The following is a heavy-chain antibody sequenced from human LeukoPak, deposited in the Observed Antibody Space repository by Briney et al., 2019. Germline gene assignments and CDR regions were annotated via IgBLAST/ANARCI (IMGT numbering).Heavy chain of an antibody. D-gene: IGHD6-19*01. J-gene: IGHJ4*02. CDR2: IIPIFGTA. CDR1: GGTFSSYA. CDR3: ARSGYSSGPYGDY. Sequence: GASVKVSCKSSGGTFSSYAISWVRQAPGQGLEWMGGIIPIFGTANYAQKFQGRVTITTDESTSTAYMELSSLRSEDTAVYYCARSGYSSGPYGDYWGQGTLVTVSS. V-gene: IGHV1-69*05.